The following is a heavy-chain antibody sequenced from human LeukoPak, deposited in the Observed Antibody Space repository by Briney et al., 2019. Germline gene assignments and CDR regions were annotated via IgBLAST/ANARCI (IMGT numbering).Heavy chain of an antibody. CDR2: ISASGGST. V-gene: IGHV3-23*01. D-gene: IGHD4-17*01. CDR1: GFTVSSNY. Sequence: GGSLRLSRAASGFTVSSNYMNWVRQAPGKGLEWVSGISASGGSTYYADSVKGRSTISRDNSKNTLFLQMNSLGAEDTAIYYCAKDLGPAVTTESDYWGQGTLVTVSS. CDR3: AKDLGPAVTTESDY. J-gene: IGHJ4*02.